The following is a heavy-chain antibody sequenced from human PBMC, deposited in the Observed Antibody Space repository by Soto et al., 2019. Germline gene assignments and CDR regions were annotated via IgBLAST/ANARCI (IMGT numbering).Heavy chain of an antibody. CDR3: ARGVCAICFRNRFDY. J-gene: IGHJ4*02. CDR2: ISGSSDEI. CDR1: GFTFSSYG. Sequence: EVQLVDSGGGLVQPGGSLRLYCAASGFTFSSYGMNWVRQAPGKGLEWVSYISGSSDEIHYADSVKGRFTISRDNAKNSLYLQMNSLRAEDTAVYYCARGVCAICFRNRFDYWVQGTLVPVSS. V-gene: IGHV3-48*04. D-gene: IGHD2-2*01.